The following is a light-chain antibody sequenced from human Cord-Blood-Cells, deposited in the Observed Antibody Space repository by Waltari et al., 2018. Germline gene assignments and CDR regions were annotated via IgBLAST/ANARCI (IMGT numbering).Light chain of an antibody. J-gene: IGLJ3*02. Sequence: QTVVTQEPSFSVSPGGTVTLTCGLSSGSVSTSYYPSWYQQTPGQAPRTLIYSTNTRSSGVPDRLSGSILGNKAALTITGAQADDKSDYYCVLYMGSGISVFGGGTKLTVL. V-gene: IGLV8-61*01. CDR3: VLYMGSGISV. CDR1: SGSVSTSYY. CDR2: STN.